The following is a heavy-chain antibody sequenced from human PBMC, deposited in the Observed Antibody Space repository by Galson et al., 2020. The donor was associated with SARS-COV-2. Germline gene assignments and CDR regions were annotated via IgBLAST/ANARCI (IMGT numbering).Heavy chain of an antibody. CDR3: ARARVITIFGVIITRDAFDI. Sequence: SETLSLNCTVYGGSFSGFYWSWIRQPPGKGLEWIGEINHSGSTNYNPSLKSRVTISVDTSKKQFSLKLSSVTAADTAVYYCARARVITIFGVIITRDAFDIWGQGVRVTVSS. CDR2: INHSGST. V-gene: IGHV4-34*01. D-gene: IGHD3-3*01. J-gene: IGHJ3*02. CDR1: GGSFSGFY.